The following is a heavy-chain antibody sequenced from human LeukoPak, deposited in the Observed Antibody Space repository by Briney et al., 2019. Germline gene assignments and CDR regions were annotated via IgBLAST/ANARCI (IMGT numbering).Heavy chain of an antibody. CDR1: GDSISSHY. Sequence: SETLSLTCTVSGDSISSHYWSWIRQPPGKGLEWIGYIYNSGNTNYNPSFKSRVTISEDTPKNQFSLKLSSVTAADTAVYYCVRDRELNYWGQGTLVTVSS. CDR3: VRDRELNY. D-gene: IGHD3-10*01. CDR2: IYNSGNT. V-gene: IGHV4-59*11. J-gene: IGHJ4*02.